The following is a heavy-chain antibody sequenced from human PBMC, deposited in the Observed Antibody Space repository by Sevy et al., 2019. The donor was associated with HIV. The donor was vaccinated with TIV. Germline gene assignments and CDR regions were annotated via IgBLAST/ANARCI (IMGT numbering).Heavy chain of an antibody. J-gene: IGHJ4*02. CDR3: TRVHSGGYPFDY. D-gene: IGHD3-22*01. V-gene: IGHV3-53*01. Sequence: GGSLRLSCAASGFSVSSNYMSWVRQAPGKGLEWVSLIYSSGRTYYGDSVKGRFTISRDDSNNTQYLQMNSVRAEDTALYYCTRVHSGGYPFDYWGQGSLVTVSS. CDR2: IYSSGRT. CDR1: GFSVSSNY.